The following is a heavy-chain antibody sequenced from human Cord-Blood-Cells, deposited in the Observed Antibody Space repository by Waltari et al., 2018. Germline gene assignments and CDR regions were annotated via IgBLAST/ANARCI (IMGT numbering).Heavy chain of an antibody. CDR2: IYYSGST. D-gene: IGHD7-27*01. Sequence: QLQLQESGPGLVKPSETLSLTCTVSGGSIRSSSYYWGWIRQPQGKGLEWIGSIYYSGSTYYNPSLKSRVTISVDTSNNQFSLKLSSVTAADTAVYYCARQVLGISGIGVAFDIWGQGTMVTVSS. CDR3: ARQVLGISGIGVAFDI. CDR1: GGSIRSSSYY. J-gene: IGHJ3*02. V-gene: IGHV4-39*01.